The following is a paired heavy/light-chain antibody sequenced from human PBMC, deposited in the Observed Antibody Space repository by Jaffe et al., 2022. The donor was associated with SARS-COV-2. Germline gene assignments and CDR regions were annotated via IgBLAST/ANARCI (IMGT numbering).Heavy chain of an antibody. Sequence: EVQVVESGGGLVQPGRSLRLSCAASGFTFDDYAMHWVRQAPGKGLEWVSGISWNSGSIGYADSVKGRFTISRDNAKNSLYLQMNSLRAEDTALYYCAKGYDNWNDVNGMDVWGQGTTVTVSS. CDR1: GFTFDDYA. CDR2: ISWNSGSI. D-gene: IGHD1-1*01. V-gene: IGHV3-9*01. CDR3: AKGYDNWNDVNGMDV. J-gene: IGHJ6*02.
Light chain of an antibody. CDR2: AAS. J-gene: IGKJ4*01. Sequence: DIQLTQSPSFLSASVGDRVTIICRASQGISSYLAWYQQKPGKAPKLLIYAASTLQSGVPSRFSGSGSGTEFTLTISSLQPEDFATYYCQQLNSYPLTFGGGTKVEIK. V-gene: IGKV1-9*01. CDR3: QQLNSYPLT. CDR1: QGISSY.